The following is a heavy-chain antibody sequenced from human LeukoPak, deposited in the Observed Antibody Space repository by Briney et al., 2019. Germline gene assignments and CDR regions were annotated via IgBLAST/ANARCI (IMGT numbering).Heavy chain of an antibody. V-gene: IGHV4-34*01. J-gene: IGHJ5*02. Sequence: SETLSLTCAVYGGSFSGYYWSWIRQPPGKGLEWIGEINHSGSTNYNPSLKSRVTMSVDTSKNQFSLKLSSVTAADTAVYYCARDLTETWFDPWGQGTLVTVSS. CDR1: GGSFSGYY. CDR2: INHSGST. CDR3: ARDLTETWFDP.